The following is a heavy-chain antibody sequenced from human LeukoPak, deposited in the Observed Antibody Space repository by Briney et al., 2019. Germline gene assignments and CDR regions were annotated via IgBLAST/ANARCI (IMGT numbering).Heavy chain of an antibody. V-gene: IGHV4-38-2*02. D-gene: IGHD6-13*01. CDR1: GYSISSGYY. Sequence: SETLSLTCTVFGYSISSGYYWGWIRQPPGKGLEWIGSIYHSGSTYYNPSLKSRVTISVDTSKNQFSLKLSSVTAADTAVYYCAREYSSSWYVFGGFDYWGQGTLVTVSS. CDR3: AREYSSSWYVFGGFDY. CDR2: IYHSGST. J-gene: IGHJ4*02.